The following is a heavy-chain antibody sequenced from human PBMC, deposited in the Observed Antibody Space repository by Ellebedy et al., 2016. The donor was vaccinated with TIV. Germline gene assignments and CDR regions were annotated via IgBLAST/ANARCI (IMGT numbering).Heavy chain of an antibody. Sequence: GESLKISXTISGFTFSSYGMTWIRQAPGRGLEWVASFSSSSNYIEYAASVKGRFTISRDNANSVVYLQMNSLTAEDTAVYFCARELEVVDFEYWGQGTVVNVSS. V-gene: IGHV3-21*06. CDR2: FSSSSNYI. D-gene: IGHD2-8*02. J-gene: IGHJ4*02. CDR1: GFTFSSYG. CDR3: ARELEVVDFEY.